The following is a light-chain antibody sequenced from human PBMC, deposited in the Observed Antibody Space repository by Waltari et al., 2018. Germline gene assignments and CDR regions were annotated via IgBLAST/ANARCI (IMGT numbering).Light chain of an antibody. CDR2: RNN. CDR1: SSNIGSNY. Sequence: QSVLTQPPSASGTPGQRVTISCSGSSSNIGSNYVYWYQQPPGTAPKLLIYRNNQRPSGVPDRFSGSQSGNSASLAISGLRSEDEADYYCAAWDDSLSGVVFGGGTKLTVL. J-gene: IGLJ2*01. V-gene: IGLV1-47*01. CDR3: AAWDDSLSGVV.